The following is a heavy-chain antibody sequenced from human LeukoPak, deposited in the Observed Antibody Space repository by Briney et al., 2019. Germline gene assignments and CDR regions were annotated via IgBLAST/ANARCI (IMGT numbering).Heavy chain of an antibody. V-gene: IGHV3-21*01. J-gene: IGHJ4*02. D-gene: IGHD6-19*01. CDR2: ISGSGTYT. CDR3: ARGHFATGWYDYFDS. CDR1: GFSFIGYN. Sequence: GGSLRLSCTASGFSFIGYNMNWVRRAPGKGLEWVSTISGSGTYTYYADSLKGRFTMSRENANNSVFLQMNSLRADDTAVYYCARGHFATGWYDYFDSWGQGALVTVSS.